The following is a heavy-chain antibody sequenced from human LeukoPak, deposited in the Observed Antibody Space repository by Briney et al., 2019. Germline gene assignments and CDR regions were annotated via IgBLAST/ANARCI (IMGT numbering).Heavy chain of an antibody. D-gene: IGHD4-17*01. CDR2: ISSSSSYI. J-gene: IGHJ1*01. Sequence: GGSLRLSCAASGFTFSSYSMNWVRQAPGKGLEWVSSISSSSSYIYYADSVKGRFTISRDNAKNSLYLQMNSLRAEDTAVYYCARDSIGYGDYAQERGYFQHWGQGTLVTVSS. CDR3: ARDSIGYGDYAQERGYFQH. V-gene: IGHV3-21*01. CDR1: GFTFSSYS.